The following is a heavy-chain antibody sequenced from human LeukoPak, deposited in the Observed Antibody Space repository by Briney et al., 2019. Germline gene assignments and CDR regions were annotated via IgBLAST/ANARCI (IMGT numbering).Heavy chain of an antibody. V-gene: IGHV3-23*01. CDR3: AREGGERAGYFDY. CDR1: GFTFNSYA. J-gene: IGHJ4*02. Sequence: GGSLRLSCAASGFTFNSYAMNWVRQAPGKGLEWVSTINTNGGTTYYADSVKGRFTISRDNSKNTLYLQMNSLRAEDTAVYYCAREGGERAGYFDYWGQGTLVTVSS. CDR2: INTNGGTT. D-gene: IGHD3-16*01.